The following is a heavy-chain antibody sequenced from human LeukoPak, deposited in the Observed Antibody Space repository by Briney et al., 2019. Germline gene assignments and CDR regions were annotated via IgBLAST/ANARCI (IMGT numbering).Heavy chain of an antibody. J-gene: IGHJ4*02. Sequence: GGCLRLSWSAAAFTFSSYAMRWGRQAPGKGLEWVAVISYDGSNKYYADSVKGRFTISRDNSKNTLYLQMNSLRAEDTAVYYCARAPGYSYGYKLDYWGQGTLVTVSS. CDR1: AFTFSSYA. V-gene: IGHV3-30-3*01. D-gene: IGHD5-18*01. CDR2: ISYDGSNK. CDR3: ARAPGYSYGYKLDY.